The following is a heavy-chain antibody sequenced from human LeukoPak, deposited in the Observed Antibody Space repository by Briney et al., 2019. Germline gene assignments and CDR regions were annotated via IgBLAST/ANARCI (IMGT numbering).Heavy chain of an antibody. CDR1: GYTFTSYG. CDR2: ISAYNGNT. Sequence: GASVKVSCKASGYTFTSYGISWVRQAPGQGLEWMGWISAYNGNTNYAQKFQGRVTITRNTSISTAYMELSSLRSEDTAVYYCARVFQDQFGELLFDYWGQGTLVTVSS. D-gene: IGHD3-10*01. J-gene: IGHJ4*02. V-gene: IGHV1-18*01. CDR3: ARVFQDQFGELLFDY.